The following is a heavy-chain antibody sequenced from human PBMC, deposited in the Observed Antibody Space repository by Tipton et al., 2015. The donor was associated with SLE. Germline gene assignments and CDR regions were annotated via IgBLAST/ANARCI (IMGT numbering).Heavy chain of an antibody. CDR3: ARVFSGGYFDY. V-gene: IGHV4-34*01. J-gene: IGHJ4*02. D-gene: IGHD3-16*01. Sequence: LRLSCAVYGGSFSGYYWSWIRQPPGKGLEWIGEINHSGSTNYNPSLKSRVTISVDTSKNQFSLKLSSVTAADTAVYYCARVFSGGYFDYWSQGTLVTVSS. CDR1: GGSFSGYY. CDR2: INHSGST.